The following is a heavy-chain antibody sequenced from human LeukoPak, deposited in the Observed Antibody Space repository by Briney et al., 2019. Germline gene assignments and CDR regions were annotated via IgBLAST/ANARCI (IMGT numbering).Heavy chain of an antibody. CDR3: ARDRYYGSGSYFDAFDI. CDR2: ISSGSSYI. CDR1: GFTFSSYW. D-gene: IGHD3-10*01. V-gene: IGHV3-21*01. Sequence: GGSLRLSCAASGFTFSSYWMHWVRQAPGKGLEWVSSISSGSSYIYYADSVKGRFTISRDNAKNSLYLQMNSLRAEDTAVYYCARDRYYGSGSYFDAFDIWGQGTMVTVSS. J-gene: IGHJ3*02.